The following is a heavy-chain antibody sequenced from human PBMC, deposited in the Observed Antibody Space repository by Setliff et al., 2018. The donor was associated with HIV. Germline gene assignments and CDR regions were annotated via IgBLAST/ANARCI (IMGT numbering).Heavy chain of an antibody. CDR1: GGSITSSTF. CDR2: IYHSEYT. V-gene: IGHV4-39*07. D-gene: IGHD2-2*01. CDR3: ARGHCSGTNCYGVDYYGMDV. J-gene: IGHJ6*02. Sequence: PSETLSLTCNVSGGSITSSTFYWAWIRQPPGKGLEWIGEIYHSEYTNYNPSLKSRVSMSVDKSKNQFSVKLTSVTAADTAVYYCARGHCSGTNCYGVDYYGMDVWGQGTTVTVSS.